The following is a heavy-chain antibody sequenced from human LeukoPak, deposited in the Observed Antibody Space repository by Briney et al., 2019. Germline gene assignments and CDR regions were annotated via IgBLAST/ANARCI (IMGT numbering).Heavy chain of an antibody. CDR1: GFTFSSYS. CDR2: ISSSSYI. J-gene: IGHJ4*02. CDR3: ASESPVGANDY. Sequence: GGSLRLSCAASGFTFSSYSMNWVRQAPGKGLEWVSSISSSSYIYYADSVKGRFTISRDNAKNSLYLQMNSLRAEDTAVYYCASESPVGANDYWGQGTLVTVSS. D-gene: IGHD1-26*01. V-gene: IGHV3-21*01.